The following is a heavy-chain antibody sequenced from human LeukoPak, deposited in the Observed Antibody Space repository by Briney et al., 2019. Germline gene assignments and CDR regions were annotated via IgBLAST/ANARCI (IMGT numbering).Heavy chain of an antibody. CDR1: GGSFSDYY. Sequence: SETLSLTCAVYGGSFSDYYWTWIRQPPGKGLEWIGKINHSGSPNYNPSLKSRVTISLDTSKNQFSLKLSSVTAADTAVYYCARQNYGAAPLRYWGQGTLVTVSS. V-gene: IGHV4-34*01. J-gene: IGHJ4*02. CDR3: ARQNYGAAPLRY. D-gene: IGHD4/OR15-4a*01. CDR2: INHSGSP.